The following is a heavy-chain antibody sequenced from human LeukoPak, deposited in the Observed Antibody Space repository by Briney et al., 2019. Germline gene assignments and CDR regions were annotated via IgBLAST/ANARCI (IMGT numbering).Heavy chain of an antibody. V-gene: IGHV3-23*01. CDR1: GFTFSSYA. CDR3: AKDSSSSAWCWFDP. Sequence: PGGSLRLSCAASGFTFSSYAMSWVRQAPGKGLEWVSAISGSGGSTYYADSVKGRFTISRDHPKNTLYLQMNSLRAEDTAVYYCAKDSSSSAWCWFDPWGQGTLVTVSS. D-gene: IGHD6-6*01. CDR2: ISGSGGST. J-gene: IGHJ5*02.